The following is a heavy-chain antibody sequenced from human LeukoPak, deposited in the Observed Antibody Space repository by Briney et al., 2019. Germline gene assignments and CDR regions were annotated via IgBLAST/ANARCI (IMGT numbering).Heavy chain of an antibody. Sequence: GGSLRLSCEASGFTLTVYSMNWVPLAPGKGREWVASISIRSSFIYYADSVKGRFTISRDNAKSSLFLQMNSLRAEDTAVYFCARDGHGDGFLTGYSYFGMDVWGQGTTVTVSS. CDR2: ISIRSSFI. CDR1: GFTLTVYS. D-gene: IGHD3-9*01. V-gene: IGHV3-21*01. CDR3: ARDGHGDGFLTGYSYFGMDV. J-gene: IGHJ6*02.